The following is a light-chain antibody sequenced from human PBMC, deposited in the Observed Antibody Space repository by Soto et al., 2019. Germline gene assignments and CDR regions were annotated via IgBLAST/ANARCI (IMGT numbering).Light chain of an antibody. CDR2: KAS. CDR3: QHSTT. J-gene: IGKJ1*01. V-gene: IGKV1-5*03. CDR1: QGISSW. Sequence: ILLTQSPSSLSASVGDRVTITCRASQGISSWLAWYQQKPGKAPKLLIYKASSLESGVPSRFSGSGSGTELTLTISSLQPDDFATYYCQHSTTFGQGTKVDIK.